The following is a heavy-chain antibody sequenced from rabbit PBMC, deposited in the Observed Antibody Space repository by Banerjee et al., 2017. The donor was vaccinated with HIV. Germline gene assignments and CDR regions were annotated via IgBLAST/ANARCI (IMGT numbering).Heavy chain of an antibody. CDR2: IWTSSGST. CDR3: ARGYGGDAGYGYAPFAL. CDR1: GFSFSSSYY. J-gene: IGHJ4*01. D-gene: IGHD6-1*01. V-gene: IGHV1S40*01. Sequence: QSLEESGGDLVKPGASLTLTCTASGFSFSSSYYMCWVRQAPGKGLELIACIWTSSGSTYYASWAKGRFTISKTSSTTVTLQMTSLTAADTATYFCARGYGGDAGYGYAPFALWGQGTLVTVS.